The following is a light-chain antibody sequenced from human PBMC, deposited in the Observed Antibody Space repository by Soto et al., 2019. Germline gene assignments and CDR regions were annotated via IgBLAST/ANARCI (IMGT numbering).Light chain of an antibody. J-gene: IGKJ3*01. Sequence: DIVMTQSPDSLAVSLGERATINCKSSQSVLYSSNDKNYLAWYQQKPGQPPKLLIYWASTRESGVPDRFSGSGSGTDFTLFISSLQAEDVAVYYCQQYDSNPRTFGPGTKVDI. CDR2: WAS. CDR1: QSVLYSSNDKNY. CDR3: QQYDSNPRT. V-gene: IGKV4-1*01.